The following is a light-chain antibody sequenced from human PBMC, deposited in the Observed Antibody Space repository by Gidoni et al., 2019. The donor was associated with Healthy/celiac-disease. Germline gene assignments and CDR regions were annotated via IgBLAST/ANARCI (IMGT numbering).Light chain of an antibody. Sequence: SSELTQAPAVSVALGQTVRSTCQGDSLRSTYASWYQQKPGQAPVLVNYGKNNRTPGIPDRFAGSSSGNTASLTITGARAEDEADYYCNSRASSGDRPHVVFGGGTKLTVL. CDR3: NSRASSGDRPHVV. J-gene: IGLJ2*01. V-gene: IGLV3-19*01. CDR2: GKN. CDR1: SLRSTY.